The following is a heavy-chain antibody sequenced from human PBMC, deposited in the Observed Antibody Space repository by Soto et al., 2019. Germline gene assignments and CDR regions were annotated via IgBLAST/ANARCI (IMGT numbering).Heavy chain of an antibody. CDR1: GFTFSSYA. Sequence: QVQLVESGGGVVQPGRSLRLSCAASGFTFSSYAMHWVRQAPGKGLEWVAVISYDGSDKYYADSVKGRFTISRDNSKNTLNLQMNSLRAVDTAVYYCAKSLGELSPETYDYWGQGTLITVSS. J-gene: IGHJ4*02. CDR3: AKSLGELSPETYDY. D-gene: IGHD3-16*02. CDR2: ISYDGSDK. V-gene: IGHV3-30*18.